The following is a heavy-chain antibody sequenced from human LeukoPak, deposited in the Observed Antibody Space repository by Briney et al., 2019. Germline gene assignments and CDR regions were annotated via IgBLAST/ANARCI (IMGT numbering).Heavy chain of an antibody. J-gene: IGHJ4*02. D-gene: IGHD3-9*01. CDR3: ARDDYYDILTGYSPGV. V-gene: IGHV4-61*01. CDR2: IYYSGST. Sequence: SETLSLTCTVSGASVSSGSYYWSWIRQPPGKGLEWIGYIYYSGSTNYNPSLKSRVTISVDTSKNQFSLKLSSVTAADTAVYYCARDDYYDILTGYSPGVWGQGTLVTVSS. CDR1: GASVSSGSYY.